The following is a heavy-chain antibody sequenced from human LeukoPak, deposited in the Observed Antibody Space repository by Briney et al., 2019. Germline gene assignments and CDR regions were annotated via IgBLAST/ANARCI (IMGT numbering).Heavy chain of an antibody. CDR1: GFTFSSYA. D-gene: IGHD2-2*01. Sequence: GGSLRLSCAASGFTFSSYAMSWVRQAPGKGLEWVSAISGSGGSTYYADSVKGRFTISRDNSKNTLYLQMNSLRAEDTAVYYCARAGYCSSTSCYGRVPYYMDVWGKGTTVTVSS. CDR3: ARAGYCSSTSCYGRVPYYMDV. CDR2: ISGSGGST. J-gene: IGHJ6*03. V-gene: IGHV3-23*01.